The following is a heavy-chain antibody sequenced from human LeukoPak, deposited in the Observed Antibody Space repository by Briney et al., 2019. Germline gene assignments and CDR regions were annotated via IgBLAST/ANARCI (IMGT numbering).Heavy chain of an antibody. CDR2: ISGSGGST. CDR1: GFTFSSYA. J-gene: IGHJ4*02. CDR3: AKGNDIGGYYYPHFDY. Sequence: GGSLRLSCAASGFTFSSYAMSWVRQAPGKGLEWVSAISGSGGSTYYADSVKGRFTISRDNSKNTLYLQMNSLRAEDTAVYYCAKGNDIGGYYYPHFDYWGQGTLVTVSS. D-gene: IGHD3-22*01. V-gene: IGHV3-23*01.